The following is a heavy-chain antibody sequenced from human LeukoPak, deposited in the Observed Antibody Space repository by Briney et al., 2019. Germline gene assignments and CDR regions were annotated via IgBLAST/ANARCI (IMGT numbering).Heavy chain of an antibody. V-gene: IGHV3-53*01. Sequence: GGSLRLSCAASGFAVSNNYMSWVRQAPGKGLEWVSVIYSGGSTYYSDSVKGRFTISRDDSKNALYLQMNSLRAEDTAVYYCGRGQVGYISAWGQGTLVTVSS. J-gene: IGHJ5*02. D-gene: IGHD6-13*01. CDR2: IYSGGST. CDR1: GFAVSNNY. CDR3: GRGQVGYISA.